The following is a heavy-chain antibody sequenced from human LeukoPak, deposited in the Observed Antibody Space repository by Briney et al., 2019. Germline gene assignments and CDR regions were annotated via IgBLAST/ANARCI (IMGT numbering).Heavy chain of an antibody. J-gene: IGHJ4*02. CDR1: GFTFKNYV. V-gene: IGHV3-23*01. Sequence: GGSLRLSCVASGFTFKNYVMNWVRQAPGKGLEWLATIYGSGVSISYADSVKGRFTISRDNSNNTLYLQMNSLRAEDTAMYYCARDLGWELPAEAYWGQGILVTVSS. CDR2: IYGSGVSI. CDR3: ARDLGWELPAEAY. D-gene: IGHD1-26*01.